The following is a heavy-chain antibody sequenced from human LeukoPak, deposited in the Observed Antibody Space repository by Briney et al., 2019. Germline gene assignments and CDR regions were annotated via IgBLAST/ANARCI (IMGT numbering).Heavy chain of an antibody. CDR1: GGSINNGGYY. V-gene: IGHV4-31*03. Sequence: SETLSLTCTVSGGSINNGGYYWSWIRQHPGKGLEWIGYIYYSGSSYYNPSLRSRVTISVDTSKNHFSLKLSSVTAADTAVYYCARIIDDDCSSTSCYRRFDYWGQGTLVTVSS. J-gene: IGHJ4*02. D-gene: IGHD2-2*02. CDR2: IYYSGSS. CDR3: ARIIDDDCSSTSCYRRFDY.